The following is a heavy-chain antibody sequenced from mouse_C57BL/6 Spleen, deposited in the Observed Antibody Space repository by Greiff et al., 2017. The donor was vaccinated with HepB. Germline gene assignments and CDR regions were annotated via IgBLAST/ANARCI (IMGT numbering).Heavy chain of an antibody. CDR1: GYTFTSYG. Sequence: QVQLQQSGAELARPGASVKLSCKASGYTFTSYGISWVKQRTGQGLEWIGEIYPRSGNTYYNEKFKGKATLTADKSSSTAYMELRSLTSEDSAVYFCGPPITTVVATDYYAMDYWGQGTSVTVSS. J-gene: IGHJ4*01. CDR3: GPPITTVVATDYYAMDY. CDR2: IYPRSGNT. V-gene: IGHV1-81*01. D-gene: IGHD1-1*01.